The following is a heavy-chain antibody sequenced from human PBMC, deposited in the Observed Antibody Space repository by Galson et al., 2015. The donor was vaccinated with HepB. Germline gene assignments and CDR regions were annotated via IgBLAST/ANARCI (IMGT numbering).Heavy chain of an antibody. D-gene: IGHD3-22*01. CDR2: IDPSDSYT. CDR3: ARHASHYDSSGYYQN. J-gene: IGHJ4*02. Sequence: QSGAEVKKPGESLRISCKGSGYSFTSYWISWVRQMPGKGLEWMGRIDPSDSYTNYSPSFQGHVTISADKSISTAYLQWSSLKASDTAMYYCARHASHYDSSGYYQNWGQGTLVTVSS. V-gene: IGHV5-10-1*01. CDR1: GYSFTSYW.